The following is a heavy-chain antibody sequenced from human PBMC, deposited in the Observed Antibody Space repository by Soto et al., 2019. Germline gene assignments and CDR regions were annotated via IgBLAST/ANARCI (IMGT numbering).Heavy chain of an antibody. Sequence: EVQLVESGGGLVQPGGSLRLSCAASGFTFSSYWMRWVRQAPGKGLEWVANIKQDGSEKYYVDSVKGRFTISRDNAKNALYLQKNSLRAEDTAVYYCARDPNRVATRRDGYYYDGMDVWGQGTTVTVSS. J-gene: IGHJ6*02. V-gene: IGHV3-7*01. CDR1: GFTFSSYW. CDR2: IKQDGSEK. CDR3: ARDPNRVATRRDGYYYDGMDV. D-gene: IGHD5-12*01.